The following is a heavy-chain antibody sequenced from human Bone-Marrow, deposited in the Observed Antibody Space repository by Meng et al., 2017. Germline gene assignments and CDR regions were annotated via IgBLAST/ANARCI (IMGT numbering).Heavy chain of an antibody. CDR3: ARNRPPWRDDAFDI. CDR2: TYYSGST. CDR1: GGSISSYY. J-gene: IGHJ3*02. Sequence: SETLSLTCTVSGGSISSYYWSWIRQPPGKGLEWIGYTYYSGSTNYNPSLKSRVTISVDTSKNQFSLKLSSVTAADTAVYYCARNRPPWRDDAFDIWGQGTMVTVSS. V-gene: IGHV4-59*01. D-gene: IGHD3-3*01.